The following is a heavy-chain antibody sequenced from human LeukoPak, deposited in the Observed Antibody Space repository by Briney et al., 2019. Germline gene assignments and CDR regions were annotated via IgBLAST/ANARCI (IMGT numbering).Heavy chain of an antibody. J-gene: IGHJ5*02. CDR3: ARDLTRDIVVVPAEGWFDH. D-gene: IGHD2-2*01. CDR1: GYTFTGYY. CDR2: INANIGDT. Sequence: GASVKVSCKASGYTFTGYYMHWVRQAPGQGLEWRGRINANIGDTNYAQKFQGRVTMTRDTSISTAYIELSRLRSDDTAVYYCARDLTRDIVVVPAEGWFDHWGQGTLVTVSS. V-gene: IGHV1-2*06.